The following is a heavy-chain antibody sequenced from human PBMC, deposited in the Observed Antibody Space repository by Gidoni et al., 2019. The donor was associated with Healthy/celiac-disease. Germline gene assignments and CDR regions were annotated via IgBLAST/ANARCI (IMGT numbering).Heavy chain of an antibody. CDR2: IYYSGST. Sequence: QLQLQESGPGLVKPSETLSLTCTVSGCSISSSSYYWGWIRQPPGKGLEWIGSIYYSGSTYYNPSLKSRVTISVDTSKNQFSLKLSSVTAADTAVYYCARSLGMVRGAWGQGTLVTVSS. J-gene: IGHJ5*02. D-gene: IGHD3-10*01. V-gene: IGHV4-39*07. CDR1: GCSISSSSYY. CDR3: ARSLGMVRGA.